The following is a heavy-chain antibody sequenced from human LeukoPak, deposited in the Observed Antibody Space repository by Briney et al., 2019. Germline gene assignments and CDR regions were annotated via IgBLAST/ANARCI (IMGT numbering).Heavy chain of an antibody. V-gene: IGHV3-30*18. Sequence: GGSLRLSCAASGFTLSSYGMHWVRQAPGKGLEWVAVISYDGSNKYYADSVKGRFTISRDNSKNTLYLQMNSLRAEDTAAYYCAYDEGSSWYLDYWGQGTLVTVSS. D-gene: IGHD6-13*01. J-gene: IGHJ4*02. CDR1: GFTLSSYG. CDR3: AYDEGSSWYLDY. CDR2: ISYDGSNK.